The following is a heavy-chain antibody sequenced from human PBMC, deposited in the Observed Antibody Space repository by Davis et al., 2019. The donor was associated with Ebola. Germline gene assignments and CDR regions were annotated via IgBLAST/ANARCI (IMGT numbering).Heavy chain of an antibody. J-gene: IGHJ4*02. D-gene: IGHD6-6*01. CDR2: INHSRST. Sequence: PSETLSLTCAVYGGSFSGYYWSWIRQPPGKGLEWIGEINHSRSTNYNPSLKSRVTISVDTSKNQFSLKLSSVTAADTAVYYCARPTAARSFDYWGQGTLVTVSS. CDR3: ARPTAARSFDY. V-gene: IGHV4-34*01. CDR1: GGSFSGYY.